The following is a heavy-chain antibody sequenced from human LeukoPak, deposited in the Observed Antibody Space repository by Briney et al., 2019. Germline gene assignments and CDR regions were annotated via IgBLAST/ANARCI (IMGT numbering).Heavy chain of an antibody. D-gene: IGHD3-3*01. CDR2: ISGSGGST. CDR3: AKDDGDFWSGSKNNRPIDY. V-gene: IGHV3-23*01. J-gene: IGHJ4*02. Sequence: GGSLRLSCAASGFIFSSYAMSWVRQAPGKGLEWVSTISGSGGSTYYADSVKGRFTISRDNSKNTVYLQMNSLRAEDTAVYYCAKDDGDFWSGSKNNRPIDYWGQGTLVTVSS. CDR1: GFIFSSYA.